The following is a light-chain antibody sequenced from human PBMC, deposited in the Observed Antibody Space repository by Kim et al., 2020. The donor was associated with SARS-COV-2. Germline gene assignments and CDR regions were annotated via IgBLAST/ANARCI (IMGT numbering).Light chain of an antibody. J-gene: IGLJ2*01. CDR1: NIGSKS. CDR3: QVWDSSSDQGVV. CDR2: YDS. V-gene: IGLV3-21*04. Sequence: SYELTQPPSVSVAPGKTARITCGGNNIGSKSVHWYQQKPGQAPVLVIYYDSDRPSGIPERFSGSNSGNTATLTISRVEAGDEADYYCQVWDSSSDQGVV.